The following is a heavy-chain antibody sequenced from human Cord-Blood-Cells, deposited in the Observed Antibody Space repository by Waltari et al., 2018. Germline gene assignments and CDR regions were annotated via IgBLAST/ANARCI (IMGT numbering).Heavy chain of an antibody. CDR3: ASLGGSYLGGDY. D-gene: IGHD1-26*01. J-gene: IGHJ4*02. V-gene: IGHV3-30-3*01. CDR1: GFTFSSYA. CDR2: ISYDGSNK. Sequence: QVQLVESGGGVVQPGRSLRLSCAASGFTFSSYAMHWVRQAPGKGLEWVAVISYDGSNKYYADSVKGRFTISRDNSKNTLYLQMNSLRAEDTAVYYCASLGGSYLGGDYWGQGTLVTVSS.